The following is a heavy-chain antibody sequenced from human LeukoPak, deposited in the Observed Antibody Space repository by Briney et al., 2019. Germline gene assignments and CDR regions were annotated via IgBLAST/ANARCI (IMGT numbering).Heavy chain of an antibody. J-gene: IGHJ6*03. CDR3: ARERVETGYSHYYVDV. CDR1: GFTFSSYS. Sequence: PGGSLRLSCAASGFTFSSYSMNWVRQAPGKGLEWVSSISSSSSYIYYADSVKGRFTISRDNAKNSLYLQMNSLRAEDTGVYYCARERVETGYSHYYVDVWGKGTTVTVSS. D-gene: IGHD2-21*02. V-gene: IGHV3-21*01. CDR2: ISSSSSYI.